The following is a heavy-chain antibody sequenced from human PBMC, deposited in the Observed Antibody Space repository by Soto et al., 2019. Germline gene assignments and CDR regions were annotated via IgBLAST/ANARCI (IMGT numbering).Heavy chain of an antibody. CDR2: MNPNSGNT. D-gene: IGHD3-3*01. V-gene: IGHV1-8*01. CDR1: GYTFTSYD. Sequence: QVQLVQSGAEVKKPGASVKVSCKASGYTFTSYDINWVRQATGQGLEWMGWMNPNSGNTGYAQKFQGRVTMTRNTSISTDYMELSSLRSEDTAVYYCAREDPTKDFFGVVRDGMDVWGQGTTVTVSS. J-gene: IGHJ6*02. CDR3: AREDPTKDFFGVVRDGMDV.